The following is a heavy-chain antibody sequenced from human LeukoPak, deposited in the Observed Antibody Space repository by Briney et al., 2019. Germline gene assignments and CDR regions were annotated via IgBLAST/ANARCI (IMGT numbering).Heavy chain of an antibody. CDR3: ARRNAMDV. CDR1: GFTFSGYG. V-gene: IGHV3-33*03. J-gene: IGHJ6*02. Sequence: GRSLRLSCAASGFTFSGYGMHWVRQAPGKGLEWVAVIWYDGSNNYYGDSVKGRFTISRDDAKSSLYLQMNSLRAEDTAVYYCARRNAMDVWGQGTTVIVFS. CDR2: IWYDGSNN.